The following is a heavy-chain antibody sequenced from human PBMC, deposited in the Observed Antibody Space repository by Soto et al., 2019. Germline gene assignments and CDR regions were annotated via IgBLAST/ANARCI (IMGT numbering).Heavy chain of an antibody. D-gene: IGHD6-13*01. CDR2: INHSGST. CDR3: ARGRGSSKNVRGSWFDT. J-gene: IGHJ5*02. V-gene: IGHV4-34*01. Sequence: SETLSLTCAVHGGSFSGYYWSWIRQPPGKGLEWIGEINHSGSTNYNPSLKSRVTISVDTSKNQFSLKLSSVTAADTAVYYCARGRGSSKNVRGSWFDTWGQGTLVTVS. CDR1: GGSFSGYY.